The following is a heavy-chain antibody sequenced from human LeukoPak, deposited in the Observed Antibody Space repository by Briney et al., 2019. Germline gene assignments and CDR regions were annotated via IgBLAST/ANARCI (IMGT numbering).Heavy chain of an antibody. CDR2: ISSNGGST. Sequence: GRSLRLSCAASGFTFSSYAMHWVRQAPGKGLEYVSAISSNGGSTYYADSVKGRFTISRDNSKNTLYLQMSSLRAEDTAVYYCVKVPCSSTSCYYFDYWGQGTLVTVSS. V-gene: IGHV3-64D*06. D-gene: IGHD2-2*01. CDR3: VKVPCSSTSCYYFDY. CDR1: GFTFSSYA. J-gene: IGHJ4*02.